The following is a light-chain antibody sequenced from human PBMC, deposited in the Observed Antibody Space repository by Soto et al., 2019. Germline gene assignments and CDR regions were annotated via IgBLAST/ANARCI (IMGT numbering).Light chain of an antibody. J-gene: IGLJ1*01. Sequence: QSALTQPPSASGTPGQRVTISCSGSSSDIGTNSVNWYQQLPETAPKLLIYEVSNRPSGVSNRFSGSKSGNTASLTISGLQAEDEADYYCSSYTSSSTLGVFGTGTKVTVL. CDR2: EVS. V-gene: IGLV2-14*01. CDR3: SSYTSSSTLGV. CDR1: SSDIGTNS.